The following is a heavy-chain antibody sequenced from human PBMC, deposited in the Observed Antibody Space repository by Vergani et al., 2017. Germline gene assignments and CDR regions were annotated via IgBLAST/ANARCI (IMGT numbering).Heavy chain of an antibody. CDR1: GGSISSGSYY. CDR2: IYTSGST. D-gene: IGHD1-1*01. Sequence: QVQLQESGPGLLKPSETLSLTCTVSGGSISSGSYYWSWIRQPAGKGLEWIGRIYTSGSTDYNPSLKSRVTVSVDTSKNQFSLKLSSVTAADTAVYYCARDREGLERRGPNWFDPWGQGTLVTVSS. CDR3: ARDREGLERRGPNWFDP. V-gene: IGHV4-61*02. J-gene: IGHJ5*02.